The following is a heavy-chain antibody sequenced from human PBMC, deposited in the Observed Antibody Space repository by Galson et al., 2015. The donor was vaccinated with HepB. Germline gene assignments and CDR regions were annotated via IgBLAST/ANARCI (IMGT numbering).Heavy chain of an antibody. Sequence: SLRLSCAASGFTFSSYAMSWVRQAPGKGLEWVSAISGSGGSTYYADSVKGRFTISRDNSENTLYLQMNSLRAEDTAVYYCAKDTARWFGELLGPYYFDYWGQGTLVTVSS. D-gene: IGHD3-10*01. CDR1: GFTFSSYA. CDR2: ISGSGGST. V-gene: IGHV3-23*01. J-gene: IGHJ4*02. CDR3: AKDTARWFGELLGPYYFDY.